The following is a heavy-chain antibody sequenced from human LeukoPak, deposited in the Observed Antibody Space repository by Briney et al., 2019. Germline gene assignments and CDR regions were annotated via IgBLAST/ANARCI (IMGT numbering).Heavy chain of an antibody. CDR1: GFTFNDHY. V-gene: IGHV3-53*01. D-gene: IGHD3-16*01. CDR2: IYSGGST. Sequence: GGSLRLSCGASGFTFNDHYMDWVRQTPGKGLEWVSFIYSGGSTYYADSVKGRFTISRDNSKNTLYLQMNSLRPEDTAVYYCARALYRGYYFDYWGQGTLVTVSS. CDR3: ARALYRGYYFDY. J-gene: IGHJ4*02.